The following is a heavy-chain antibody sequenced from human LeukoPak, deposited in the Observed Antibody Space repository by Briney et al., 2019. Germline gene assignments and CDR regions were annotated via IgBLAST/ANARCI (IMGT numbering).Heavy chain of an antibody. D-gene: IGHD6-13*01. J-gene: IGHJ5*02. CDR1: GGTFSSYA. V-gene: IGHV1-18*01. CDR3: ARAALGIAAAGSWFDP. CDR2: ISAYNGNT. Sequence: ASVKVSCKASGGTFSSYAISWVRQAPGQGLEWMGRISAYNGNTNYAQKLQGRVTMTTDTSTSTAYMELRSLRSDDTAVYYCARAALGIAAAGSWFDPWGQGTLVTVSS.